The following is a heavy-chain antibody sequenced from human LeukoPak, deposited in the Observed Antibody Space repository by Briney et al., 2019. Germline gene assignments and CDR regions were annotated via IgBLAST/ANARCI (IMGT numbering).Heavy chain of an antibody. J-gene: IGHJ3*02. CDR1: GYTLTELS. Sequence: ASVKVSCKVSGYTLTELSMHWVRQAPGKGLEWMGGFDPEDGETIYAQKFQGRVTMTGDTSTDTAYMELSSLRSEDTAAYYCATDRPSGGYKIDAFDIWGQGTMVTVSS. CDR2: FDPEDGET. D-gene: IGHD3-10*01. V-gene: IGHV1-24*01. CDR3: ATDRPSGGYKIDAFDI.